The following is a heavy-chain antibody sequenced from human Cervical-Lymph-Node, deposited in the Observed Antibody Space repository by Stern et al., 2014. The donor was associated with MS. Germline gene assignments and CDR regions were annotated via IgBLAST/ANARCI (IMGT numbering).Heavy chain of an antibody. CDR3: TSLSGPLDS. CDR1: GHTFAG. J-gene: IGHJ5*01. V-gene: IGHV1-3*04. Sequence: QVQLMQSEAEVKKPWASVKVSCKASGHTFAGHWVRQAPGQRLEWMGSIITGNGDTNYSQKFQGRVTITRDTFASTAYMELRSLRSEDTAVYYCTSLSGPLDSWGQGTLVTVSS. CDR2: IITGNGDT. D-gene: IGHD3-10*01.